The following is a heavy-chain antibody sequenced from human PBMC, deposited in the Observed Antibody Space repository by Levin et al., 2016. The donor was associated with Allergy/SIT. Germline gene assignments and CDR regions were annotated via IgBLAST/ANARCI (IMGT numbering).Heavy chain of an antibody. CDR1: GFTFDSYA. J-gene: IGHJ4*02. V-gene: IGHV3-23*01. CDR3: AKHGKYCSFGKCYELES. CDR2: ITNLGGNT. D-gene: IGHD2-15*01. Sequence: GESLKISCSASGFTFDSYAMTWVRQAPEKGLEWVSTITNLGGNTYYADSVKGRFTMSRDNSRYTVYLQMTNVKGEDTATYYCAKHGKYCSFGKCYELESWGQGTLVTVSS.